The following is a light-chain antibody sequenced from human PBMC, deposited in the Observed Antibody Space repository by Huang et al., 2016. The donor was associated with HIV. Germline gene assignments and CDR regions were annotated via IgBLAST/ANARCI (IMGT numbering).Light chain of an antibody. Sequence: EMVLTQSPATLSVSPVGRATLSCRASQSVSTNLAWYQQKPGQAPRLLIYGASTRATGVTARFRGSWSGTEFTLTISDLQSEDFAVYYCHQYNDWPISFGPGTKVDIK. CDR3: HQYNDWPIS. J-gene: IGKJ3*01. V-gene: IGKV3-15*01. CDR2: GAS. CDR1: QSVSTN.